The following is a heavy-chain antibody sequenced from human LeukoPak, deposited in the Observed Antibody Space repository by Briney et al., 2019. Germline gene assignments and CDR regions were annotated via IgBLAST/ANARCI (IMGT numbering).Heavy chain of an antibody. CDR2: IYYTGSS. CDR3: ARGLTLYYFDY. Sequence: SETLPLTCTVSGGSISSYYWSWIRQPPGKGLEWIGYIYYTGSSNYNPSLESRVTISVDTSKNQFSLKLNSVTAADTAVYYCARGLTLYYFDYWGQGTLVTVSS. J-gene: IGHJ4*02. CDR1: GGSISSYY. V-gene: IGHV4-59*01. D-gene: IGHD2-15*01.